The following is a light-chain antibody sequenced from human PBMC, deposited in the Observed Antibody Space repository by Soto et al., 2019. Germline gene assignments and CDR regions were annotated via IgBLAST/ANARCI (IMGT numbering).Light chain of an antibody. CDR3: QQYGSSPTWT. CDR2: GAS. J-gene: IGKJ1*01. V-gene: IGKV3-20*01. CDR1: QAVTDSF. Sequence: EIVLTQSPGSLSLSPGERATLSCRASQAVTDSFLAWYQQKPGQAPSLLIFGASTRAAGIPARFSGSGSGTDFTLTISRLEPEDSAVYYCQQYGSSPTWTFGQGTKVDIK.